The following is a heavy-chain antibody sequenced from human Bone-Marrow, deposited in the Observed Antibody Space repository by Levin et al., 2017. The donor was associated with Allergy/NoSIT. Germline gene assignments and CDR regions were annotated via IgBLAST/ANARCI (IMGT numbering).Heavy chain of an antibody. V-gene: IGHV3-30*18. CDR1: GFTFSSYG. CDR2: ISYDGSNK. Sequence: GGSLRLSCAASGFTFSSYGMHWVRQAPGKGLEWVAVISYDGSNKYYADSVKGRFTISRDNSKNTLYLQMNSLRAEDTAVYYCAKDGRSGGYNWNFFDYWGQGTLVTVSS. J-gene: IGHJ4*02. D-gene: IGHD1-7*01. CDR3: AKDGRSGGYNWNFFDY.